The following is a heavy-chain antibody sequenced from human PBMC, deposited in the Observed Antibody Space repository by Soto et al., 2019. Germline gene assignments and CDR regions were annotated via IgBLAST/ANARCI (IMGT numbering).Heavy chain of an antibody. CDR1: GFAFSTST. CDR3: ARGRYYYDHTAQYYPDFDL. D-gene: IGHD3-22*01. Sequence: PVGSLRLSCEASGFAFSTSTMNWVRQAPGKGLQWVSYLSRSDTVIYYADSVKGRFTISRDNAKNSLYLQMNSLTAEDTAVYYCARGRYYYDHTAQYYPDFDLWGRGTLVTV. CDR2: LSRSDTVI. V-gene: IGHV3-48*01. J-gene: IGHJ4*02.